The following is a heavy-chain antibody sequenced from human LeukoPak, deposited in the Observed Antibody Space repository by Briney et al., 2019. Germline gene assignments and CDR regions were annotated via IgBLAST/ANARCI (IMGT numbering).Heavy chain of an antibody. CDR1: GFTFSSYG. J-gene: IGHJ4*02. V-gene: IGHV3-9*01. CDR2: ISWNGVSI. D-gene: IGHD2-8*01. Sequence: GGSLRLSCAASGFTFSSYGMHWVRQAPGKGLEWVSGISWNGVSIVYADSVRGRFTISRDNAKNSLYLQMSSLRAEDTALYYCAKDFCTNGACYTDYWGQGTLVTVSS. CDR3: AKDFCTNGACYTDY.